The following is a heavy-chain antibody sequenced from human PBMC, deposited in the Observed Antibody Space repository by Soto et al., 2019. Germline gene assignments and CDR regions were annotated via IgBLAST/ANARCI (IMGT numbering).Heavy chain of an antibody. J-gene: IGHJ5*02. CDR2: IYYSGST. CDR1: GGSISSYY. V-gene: IGHV4-59*01. CDR3: AREIAAAVTNWFDP. Sequence: TLSLTCTVSGGSISSYYWSWIRQPPGKGLEWIGYIYYSGSTNYNPSLKSRVTISVDTSKNQFSLKLSSVTAADTAVYYCAREIAAAVTNWFDPWGQGTLVTVSS. D-gene: IGHD6-13*01.